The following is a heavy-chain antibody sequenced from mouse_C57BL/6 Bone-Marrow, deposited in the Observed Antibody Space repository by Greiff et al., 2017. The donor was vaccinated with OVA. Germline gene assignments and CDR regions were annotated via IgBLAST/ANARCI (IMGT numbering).Heavy chain of an antibody. J-gene: IGHJ4*01. Sequence: QVQLQQPGAELVRPGTSVKLSCKASGYTFTSYWMHWVKQRPGQGLEWIGVIDPSDSYTNYNQKFKGKATLTVDTSSSTAYMQLSSLTSEDSAVYYCAREGLRLYAMGYWGQGTSVTVSS. CDR1: GYTFTSYW. CDR3: AREGLRLYAMGY. V-gene: IGHV1-59*01. CDR2: IDPSDSYT. D-gene: IGHD1-1*01.